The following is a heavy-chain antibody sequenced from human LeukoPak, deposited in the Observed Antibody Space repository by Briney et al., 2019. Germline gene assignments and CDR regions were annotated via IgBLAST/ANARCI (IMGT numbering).Heavy chain of an antibody. CDR3: ARGKAYSGSYYGIFDY. J-gene: IGHJ4*02. CDR2: IYHSGTT. V-gene: IGHV4-38-2*02. D-gene: IGHD1-26*01. Sequence: SETLSLTCTVSGFSISNDYYWTWLRQPPGKGLEWIGGIYHSGTTYYNPSLRGRVSISLDTSKTQFSLKLNSVTAADTSVYYCARGKAYSGSYYGIFDYWGQGTLVTVSS. CDR1: GFSISNDYY.